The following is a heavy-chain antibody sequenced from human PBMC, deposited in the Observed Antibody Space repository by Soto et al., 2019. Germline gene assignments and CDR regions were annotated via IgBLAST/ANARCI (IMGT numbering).Heavy chain of an antibody. Sequence: PGESLKISCKGCGYTFTNNWIGWVRQKPGKGLEWMGLIHPSDSDARYSPSFQGQVTFSADRSISTAYLQWTSVQASDTAIYYCVRQGVRSSGWFDLWGQGTQVTVSS. CDR1: GYTFTNNW. CDR2: IHPSDSDA. J-gene: IGHJ5*02. V-gene: IGHV5-51*01. CDR3: VRQGVRSSGWFDL. D-gene: IGHD3-22*01.